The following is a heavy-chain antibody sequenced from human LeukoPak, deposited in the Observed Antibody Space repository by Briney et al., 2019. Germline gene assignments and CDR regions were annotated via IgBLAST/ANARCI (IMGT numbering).Heavy chain of an antibody. CDR3: ARDIVGLYYYYYMDV. CDR2: IYTSGST. CDR1: GYSISSGYY. D-gene: IGHD2-15*01. V-gene: IGHV4-38-2*02. J-gene: IGHJ6*03. Sequence: SETLSLTCTVSGYSISSGYYWGWIRQPAGKGLEWIGRIYTSGSTNYNPSLKSRVTISVDKSKNQFSLKLSSVTAADTAVYYCARDIVGLYYYYYMDVWGKGTTVTVSS.